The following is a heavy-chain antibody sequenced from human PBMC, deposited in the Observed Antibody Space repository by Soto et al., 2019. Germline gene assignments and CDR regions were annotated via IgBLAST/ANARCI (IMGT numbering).Heavy chain of an antibody. CDR2: IDWDDDK. CDR1: GFSLSTSGMR. Sequence: VSGPTLVNPTQTLTLTCTFSGFSLSTSGMRVSWIRQPPGKALEWLARIDWDDDKFYSTSLKTRLTISKDTSKNQVVLTMTNMDPVDTATYYCARTSYSSSWYHFDYWGQGTLVTVSS. V-gene: IGHV2-70*04. CDR3: ARTSYSSSWYHFDY. D-gene: IGHD6-13*01. J-gene: IGHJ4*02.